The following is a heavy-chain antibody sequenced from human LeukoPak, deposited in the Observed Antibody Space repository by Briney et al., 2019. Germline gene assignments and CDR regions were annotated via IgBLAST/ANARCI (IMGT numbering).Heavy chain of an antibody. CDR2: FDPEDGET. Sequence: ASVKVSCKVSGYTLTELSMHWVRQAPGKGLEWMGGFDPEDGETIYAQKFQGRVTMTEDTSTDTAYMELRSLRSDDTAVYYCARGVGNYYDSSGYRSWFDPWGQGTLVTVSS. CDR1: GYTLTELS. V-gene: IGHV1-24*01. J-gene: IGHJ5*02. CDR3: ARGVGNYYDSSGYRSWFDP. D-gene: IGHD3-22*01.